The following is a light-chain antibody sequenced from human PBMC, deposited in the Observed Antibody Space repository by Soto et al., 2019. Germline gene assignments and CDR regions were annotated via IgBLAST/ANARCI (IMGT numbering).Light chain of an antibody. Sequence: QSVLTQPPSASGTPGLRVTISCAGSRSNIGSNAVNWYQHLPGTAPKLLIYNNNQRPSGVPDRFSGSKSGTSASLAISGLQSEDEADYYCAGWDDSLNGVIFGGGTKVTVL. CDR2: NNN. CDR1: RSNIGSNA. CDR3: AGWDDSLNGVI. J-gene: IGLJ2*01. V-gene: IGLV1-44*01.